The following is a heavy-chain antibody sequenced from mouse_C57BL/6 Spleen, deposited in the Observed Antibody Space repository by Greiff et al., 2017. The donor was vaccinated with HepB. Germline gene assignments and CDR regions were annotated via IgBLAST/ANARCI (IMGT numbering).Heavy chain of an antibody. V-gene: IGHV1-61*01. CDR2: IYPSDSET. CDR3: ARSRDYDLDY. Sequence: QVQLQQPGAELVRPGSSVKLSCKASGYTFTSYWMDWVKQRPGQGLEWIGNIYPSDSETHYNQKFKDKATLTVDKSSSTAYMQLSSLTSEDSAVYYCARSRDYDLDYWGQGTTLTVSS. J-gene: IGHJ2*01. CDR1: GYTFTSYW. D-gene: IGHD2-4*01.